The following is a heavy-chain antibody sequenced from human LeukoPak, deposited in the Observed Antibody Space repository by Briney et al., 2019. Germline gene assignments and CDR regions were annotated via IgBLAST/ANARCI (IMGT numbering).Heavy chain of an antibody. CDR3: ASASSIAVAGDDAFDI. D-gene: IGHD6-19*01. J-gene: IGHJ3*02. CDR2: ISAYNGNT. Sequence: GASVKVSCKASGYTFTSYGISWVRQAPGQGLEWMGWISAYNGNTNYAQKLQGRVTMTTDTSTSTAYMELRSLRSDDTAVYYCASASSIAVAGDDAFDIWGQGTMVTVSS. V-gene: IGHV1-18*01. CDR1: GYTFTSYG.